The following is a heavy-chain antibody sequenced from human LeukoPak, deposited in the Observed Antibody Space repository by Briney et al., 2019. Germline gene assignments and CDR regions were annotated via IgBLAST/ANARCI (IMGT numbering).Heavy chain of an antibody. Sequence: SETLSLTCTVSGGSFSGYYWRWIRQPPGKGLGWIGEINHSGNPNYNPSLKSRLTISVDTSRNQLSLKLSSVTAADTGVYYCARGLTHWGQGTLVTVPS. J-gene: IGHJ4*02. CDR1: GGSFSGYY. CDR3: ARGLTH. V-gene: IGHV4-34*01. CDR2: INHSGNP.